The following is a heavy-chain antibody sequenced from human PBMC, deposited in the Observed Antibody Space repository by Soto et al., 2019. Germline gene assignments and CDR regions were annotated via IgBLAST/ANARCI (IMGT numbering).Heavy chain of an antibody. J-gene: IGHJ5*02. Sequence: GAPVKVPFKSSGYTFTSYGISWVRQAPGQGLEWMGWISAYNGNTNYAQKLQGRVTMTTDTSTSTAYMELRSLRSDDTAVYYCARETSYSSLFDPWGQGTLVTVSS. V-gene: IGHV1-18*01. CDR1: GYTFTSYG. CDR2: ISAYNGNT. D-gene: IGHD6-13*01. CDR3: ARETSYSSLFDP.